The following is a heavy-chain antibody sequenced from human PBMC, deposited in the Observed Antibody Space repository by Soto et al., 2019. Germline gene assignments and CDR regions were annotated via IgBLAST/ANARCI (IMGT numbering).Heavy chain of an antibody. CDR3: AREYYSGSARWY. Sequence: ASVKVSCKASGYSLSSYAMHWVRQAPGQRLEWMGWINAGNGNTKYSQKFQGRVTITRDTSASTTYMELSSLRSDVTAVYYWAREYYSGSARWYWGQGTLVTVSS. CDR2: INAGNGNT. D-gene: IGHD3-10*01. CDR1: GYSLSSYA. V-gene: IGHV1-3*01. J-gene: IGHJ4*02.